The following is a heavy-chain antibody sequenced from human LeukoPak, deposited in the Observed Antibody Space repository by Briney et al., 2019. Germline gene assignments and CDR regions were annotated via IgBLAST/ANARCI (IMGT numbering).Heavy chain of an antibody. CDR1: GGSFSSGGYY. J-gene: IGHJ3*02. V-gene: IGHV4-31*03. CDR3: ARDIGYSGYDSGDDAFDI. D-gene: IGHD5-12*01. Sequence: PSQTLSLTCTVSGGSFSSGGYYWSWLRQHPGTGLEWIGYIYYSGSTYYNPSLKSRVTISVDTSKNQFSLKLSSVTAADTAVYYCARDIGYSGYDSGDDAFDIWGQGTMVTVSS. CDR2: IYYSGST.